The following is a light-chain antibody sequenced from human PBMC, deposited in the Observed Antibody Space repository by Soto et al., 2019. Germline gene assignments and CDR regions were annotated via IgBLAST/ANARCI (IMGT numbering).Light chain of an antibody. CDR1: QTISNW. CDR3: QHYNSYSEA. CDR2: DAS. J-gene: IGKJ1*01. V-gene: IGKV1-5*01. Sequence: DIQLTQSTSTLSASVGARVTITCRASQTISNWLAWYQQRPGKAPQLLISDASRLKSGVPSRFSGSGSGTEFTLTISSLQPDDFATYCCQHYNSYSEAFGQGTKVDIK.